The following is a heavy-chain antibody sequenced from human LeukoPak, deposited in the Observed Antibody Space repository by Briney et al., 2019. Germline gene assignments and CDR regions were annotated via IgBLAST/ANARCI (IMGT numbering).Heavy chain of an antibody. Sequence: WASVKVSCKASGYTFTSYAMHWVRQAPGQRLEWMGWINAGNGNTKYSQKFQGRVTITRDTSASTAYMELSSLGSEDTAVYYCARKDSYGYYYGMDVWGQGTTVTVSS. CDR3: ARKDSYGYYYGMDV. J-gene: IGHJ6*02. D-gene: IGHD3-10*01. V-gene: IGHV1-3*01. CDR2: INAGNGNT. CDR1: GYTFTSYA.